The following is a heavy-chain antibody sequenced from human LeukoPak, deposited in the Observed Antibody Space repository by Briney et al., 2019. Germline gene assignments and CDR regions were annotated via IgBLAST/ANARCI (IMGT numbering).Heavy chain of an antibody. J-gene: IGHJ4*02. CDR2: ISYDGSSK. V-gene: IGHV3-30*01. Sequence: GRSLRLSCAASGFTFSSYAMHWVRQAPGKGLEWVAVISYDGSSKYYADSVKGRLTISRDNSKNTLYLQMNSLRAEDTAVYYCARDIELDYDSSGSFLPDYWGQGTLVTVSS. CDR1: GFTFSSYA. CDR3: ARDIELDYDSSGSFLPDY. D-gene: IGHD3-22*01.